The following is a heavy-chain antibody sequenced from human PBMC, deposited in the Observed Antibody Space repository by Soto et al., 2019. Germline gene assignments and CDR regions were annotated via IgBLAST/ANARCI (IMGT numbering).Heavy chain of an antibody. Sequence: EVQLVESGGGLVQSGGSLTLSCASSGFTFKNYWMHWVRQAPGKGLEWVATIKPDATVTSYGVSVRGRFSVSRDNTNNLLSLQMNTLRAGDTAVYYCAEAGDGGWQVDHWGQGTLVTVSS. V-gene: IGHV3-7*01. J-gene: IGHJ4*02. D-gene: IGHD6-19*01. CDR1: GFTFKNYW. CDR2: IKPDATVT. CDR3: AEAGDGGWQVDH.